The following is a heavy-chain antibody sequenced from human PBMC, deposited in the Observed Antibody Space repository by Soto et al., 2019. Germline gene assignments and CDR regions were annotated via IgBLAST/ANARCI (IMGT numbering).Heavy chain of an antibody. Sequence: QVQLVQSGAEVKKPGSSVKVSCKASGVTFSSYAISWVRQAPVQGLEWMGGIIPIFGTSNYAQKLQGRVTITADESTSTAYMELSSMRSEDTAVYYCARVRESPPVYYGMDVWGQGTTVTVSS. CDR1: GVTFSSYA. J-gene: IGHJ6*02. V-gene: IGHV1-69*01. CDR2: IIPIFGTS. CDR3: ARVRESPPVYYGMDV.